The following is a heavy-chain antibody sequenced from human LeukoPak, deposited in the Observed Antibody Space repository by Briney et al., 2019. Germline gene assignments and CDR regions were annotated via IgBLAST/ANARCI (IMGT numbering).Heavy chain of an antibody. V-gene: IGHV1-46*01. CDR3: ARLDATAYGDDY. CDR1: GYTFTSYY. CDR2: INPSGGST. D-gene: IGHD4-17*01. J-gene: IGHJ4*02. Sequence: GALVKVSCKASGYTFTSYYMHWVRQAPGQGLEWMGIINPSGGSTSYAQKFQGRVTMTRDTSTSTVYMELSSLRSEDTAVYYCARLDATAYGDDYWGQGTLVTVSS.